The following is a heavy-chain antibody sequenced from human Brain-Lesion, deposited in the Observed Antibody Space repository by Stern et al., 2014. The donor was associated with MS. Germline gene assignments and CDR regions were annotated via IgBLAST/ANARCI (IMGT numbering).Heavy chain of an antibody. Sequence: SGAEVKKPGASVKVSCKVSGYTLTELSMHWGRQAPRKGLEWMGGFDPEDGETIYAQKFQGRVTMTEDTSTDTAYMELSSLRSEDTAVYYCATLSPGAGGNYYRHFDYWGQGTLVTVSS. J-gene: IGHJ4*02. CDR2: FDPEDGET. V-gene: IGHV1-24*01. CDR3: ATLSPGAGGNYYRHFDY. CDR1: GYTLTELS. D-gene: IGHD1-26*01.